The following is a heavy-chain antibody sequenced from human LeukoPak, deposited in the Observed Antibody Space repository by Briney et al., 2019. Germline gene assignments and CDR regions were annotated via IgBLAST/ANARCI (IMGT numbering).Heavy chain of an antibody. CDR2: ISGSGTTI. CDR3: VRTWNTY. D-gene: IGHD1-1*01. J-gene: IGHJ4*02. Sequence: PGGSLTLSCAASGFTFSNYEMNGVRQAPGKGLEWISYISGSGTTIYYADSVKGRFTISRDNAKNSLYLQMNSLRAEDTAVYYCVRTWNTYWGQGTLVTVSS. CDR1: GFTFSNYE. V-gene: IGHV3-48*03.